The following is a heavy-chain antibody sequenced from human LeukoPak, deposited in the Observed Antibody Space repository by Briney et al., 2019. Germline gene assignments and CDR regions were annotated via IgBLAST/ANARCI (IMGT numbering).Heavy chain of an antibody. CDR3: ARGSYYDYVWGSYPRNNWFDP. J-gene: IGHJ5*02. Sequence: SVKVSCKASGGTFSSYVLSWVRQAPGQGLEWMGGILPIFGTANYAQKFQGRVTITADESTSTAYMELSSLRSEDTAVYYCARGSYYDYVWGSYPRNNWFDPWGQGTLVTVSS. V-gene: IGHV1-69*13. CDR1: GGTFSSYV. CDR2: ILPIFGTA. D-gene: IGHD3-16*01.